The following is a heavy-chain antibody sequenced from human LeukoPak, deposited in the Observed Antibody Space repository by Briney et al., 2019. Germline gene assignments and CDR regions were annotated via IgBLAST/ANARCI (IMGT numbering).Heavy chain of an antibody. D-gene: IGHD3-10*01. CDR2: ISAYNGNT. CDR1: GYTFTSYG. CDR3: ARSASITMVRGVTLMDYYGMDV. V-gene: IGHV1-18*01. Sequence: GASVKVPCKASGYTFTSYGISWVRQAPGQGLEWMGWISAYNGNTNYAQKLQGRVTMTTDTSTSTAYMELRSLRSDDAAVYYCARSASITMVRGVTLMDYYGMDVWGQGTTVTVSS. J-gene: IGHJ6*02.